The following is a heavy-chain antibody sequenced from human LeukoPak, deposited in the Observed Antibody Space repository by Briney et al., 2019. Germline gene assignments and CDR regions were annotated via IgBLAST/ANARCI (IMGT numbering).Heavy chain of an antibody. Sequence: SETLSLTCTVSGDSISSSSHYWGWIRQPPGKGLEWIGSIYYSGSTYYNPSLKSRVTISVDTSKNQFSLKLSSVTAADTAVYYCASSWGSRDFDYWGQGTLVTVSS. CDR3: ASSWGSRDFDY. CDR2: IYYSGST. J-gene: IGHJ4*02. V-gene: IGHV4-39*07. CDR1: GDSISSSSHY. D-gene: IGHD2-15*01.